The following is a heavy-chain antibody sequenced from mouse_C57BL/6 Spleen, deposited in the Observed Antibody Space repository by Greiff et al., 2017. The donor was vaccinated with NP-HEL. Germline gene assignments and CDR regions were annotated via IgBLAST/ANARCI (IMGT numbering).Heavy chain of an antibody. D-gene: IGHD2-1*01. CDR1: GYTFTIYW. CDR3: ARRGVWGNSMDY. CDR2: IDPSDGST. J-gene: IGHJ4*01. V-gene: IGHV1-50*01. Sequence: QVQLQQSGAEVVKPGASVKLSCKASGYTFTIYWMQWIKQRPGQGLEWIGEIDPSDGSTNYNQKFKGKATLTVDTSSSTAYMQLSSLTSEDSAVYYCARRGVWGNSMDYWGQGTSVTVSS.